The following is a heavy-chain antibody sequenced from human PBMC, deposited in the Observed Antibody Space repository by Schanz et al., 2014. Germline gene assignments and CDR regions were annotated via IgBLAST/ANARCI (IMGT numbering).Heavy chain of an antibody. CDR3: AKDSRGSSFDMDV. CDR2: IDRDGGHT. D-gene: IGHD1-26*01. V-gene: IGHV3-43*01. Sequence: EVQLVEYGGGLVQPGESLRLSCAASGFSFDDYTMHWVRQAPGKGLEWVSLIDRDGGHTYYADSVKGRFTISRDNSKNSLYLQMNSLRTEDTALYYCAKDSRGSSFDMDVWGQGTTVTVSS. J-gene: IGHJ6*02. CDR1: GFSFDDYT.